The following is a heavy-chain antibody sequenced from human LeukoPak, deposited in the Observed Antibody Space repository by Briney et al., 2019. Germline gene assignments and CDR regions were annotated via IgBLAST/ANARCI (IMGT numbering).Heavy chain of an antibody. D-gene: IGHD3-10*01. CDR2: ISGSGGST. Sequence: GGSLRLSCAASGFTFSSYGMSWVRQAPGKGLEWVSAISGSGGSTYYADSVKGRFTISRDNSKSTLYLQMNSLRAEDTAVYYCARVTYGSGTYGAFDYWGQGTLVTVSS. CDR1: GFTFSSYG. V-gene: IGHV3-23*01. J-gene: IGHJ4*02. CDR3: ARVTYGSGTYGAFDY.